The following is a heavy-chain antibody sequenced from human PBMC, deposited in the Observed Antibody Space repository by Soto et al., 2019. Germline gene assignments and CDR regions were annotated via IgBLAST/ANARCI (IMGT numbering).Heavy chain of an antibody. CDR3: ARDLALAGNY. CDR2: ISSTSTYT. V-gene: IGHV3-21*01. D-gene: IGHD6-19*01. Sequence: PGGSLRLSCAASGFTFRSYAMNWVRQTQEKGLEWVSSISSTSTYTHYADSVKGRFTISRDNANNSLFLQMNSLRAEDTAIYYCARDLALAGNYWGQGALVTVYS. J-gene: IGHJ4*02. CDR1: GFTFRSYA.